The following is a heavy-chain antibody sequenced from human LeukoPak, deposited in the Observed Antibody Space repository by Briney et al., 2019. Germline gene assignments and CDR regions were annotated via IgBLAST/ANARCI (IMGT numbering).Heavy chain of an antibody. V-gene: IGHV4-39*02. CDR3: ARETYYYDSSGYWNFDY. Sequence: PSETLSLTCTVSGGSISSSSYYWGWIRQPPGKGLEWIGSIYYSGSTYYNPSLKSRVTISVDTSKNQFSLKLSSVTAADTAVYYCARETYYYDSSGYWNFDYWGQGTLVTVSS. J-gene: IGHJ4*02. CDR1: GGSISSSSYY. CDR2: IYYSGST. D-gene: IGHD3-22*01.